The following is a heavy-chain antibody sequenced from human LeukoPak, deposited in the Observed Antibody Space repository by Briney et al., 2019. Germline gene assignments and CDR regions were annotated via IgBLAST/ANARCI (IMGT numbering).Heavy chain of an antibody. CDR1: GYTFVNHY. J-gene: IGHJ5*02. CDR2: INPSGGST. Sequence: ASVKVSCKASGYTFVNHYIHWVRHAPVQVLECMGVINPSGGSTNYAQKFQGRVTMTRDASTSTVYIELSSLTSEDTGVYYCGRDSTVTTFRGCVDPWGQGTLVTVSS. V-gene: IGHV1-46*01. D-gene: IGHD4-17*01. CDR3: GRDSTVTTFRGCVDP.